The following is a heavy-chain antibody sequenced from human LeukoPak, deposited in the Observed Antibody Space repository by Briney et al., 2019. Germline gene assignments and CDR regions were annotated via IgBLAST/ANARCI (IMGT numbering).Heavy chain of an antibody. V-gene: IGHV4-59*01. D-gene: IGHD3-22*01. J-gene: IGHJ6*03. CDR2: IYYSGST. CDR3: ARVYYDSSGYSPYYYYYMDV. CDR1: GGSIRSYY. Sequence: SETLSLTCTVSGGSIRSYYWSWIRQPPGKGLEWIGYIYYSGSTNYNPSLKSRVTISVDTSKNQFSLKLSSVTAADTAVYYCARVYYDSSGYSPYYYYYMDVWGKGTTVTISS.